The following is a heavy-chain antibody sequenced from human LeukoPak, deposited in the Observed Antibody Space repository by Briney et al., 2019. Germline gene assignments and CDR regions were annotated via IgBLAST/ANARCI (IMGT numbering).Heavy chain of an antibody. CDR1: GFTFSSYA. Sequence: GRSLRLSCAASGFTFSSYAMHWVRQAPGKGLEWVAVISYDGSNKYYADSVKGRFTISRDNSKNTLYLQMNSLRAEDTAVYYCARSPLLRWFDPWGQGTLVTVSS. CDR3: ARSPLLRWFDP. J-gene: IGHJ5*02. V-gene: IGHV3-30-3*01. CDR2: ISYDGSNK. D-gene: IGHD3-3*01.